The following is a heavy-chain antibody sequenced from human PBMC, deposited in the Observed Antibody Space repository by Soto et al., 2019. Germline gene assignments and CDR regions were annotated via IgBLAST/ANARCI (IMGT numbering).Heavy chain of an antibody. V-gene: IGHV4-4*07. J-gene: IGHJ4*02. CDR2: IYTSGST. CDR1: GGSISSYY. D-gene: IGHD5-18*01. CDR3: ASTTAMAKGYFDY. Sequence: QVQLQESGPGLVKPSETLSLTCTVSGGSISSYYWSWIRQPAGKGLEWIGRIYTSGSTNYNPSLKSRVTMSVDTSKNQFSLKLSSVTVADPAVYYCASTTAMAKGYFDYWGQGTLDTVSS.